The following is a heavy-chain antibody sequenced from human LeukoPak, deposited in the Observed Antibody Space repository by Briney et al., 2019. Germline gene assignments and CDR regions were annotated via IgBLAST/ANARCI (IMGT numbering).Heavy chain of an antibody. D-gene: IGHD6-6*01. CDR1: GFSVNTYT. CDR2: ISGSGGST. Sequence: GESLRLSCAASGFSVNTYTMYWVRQAPGKGLEWVSAISGSGGSTYYADSVKGRFTISRDNSKNTLYLQMNSLRAEDTAVYYCAKDPPESGFSSSLYYFDYWGQGTLVTVSS. J-gene: IGHJ4*02. V-gene: IGHV3-23*01. CDR3: AKDPPESGFSSSLYYFDY.